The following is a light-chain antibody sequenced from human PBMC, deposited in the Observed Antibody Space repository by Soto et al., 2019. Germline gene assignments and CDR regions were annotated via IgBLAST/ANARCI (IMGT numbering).Light chain of an antibody. CDR3: CSYGGXYV. CDR1: SSDVGSYNL. V-gene: IGLV2-23*02. CDR2: EVS. J-gene: IGLJ1*01. Sequence: QSVLTQPASVSGSPGQSITISCTGTSSDVGSYNLVSWYQQHPGKAPKVMIYEVSKRPSGVSNRFSGSKSGNTASLTISGLQAEDEADYYCCSYGGXYVFGPGTKVTVL.